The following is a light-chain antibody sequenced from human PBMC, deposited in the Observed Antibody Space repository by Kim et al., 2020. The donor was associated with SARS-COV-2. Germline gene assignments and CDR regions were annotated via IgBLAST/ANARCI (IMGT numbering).Light chain of an antibody. Sequence: SASVGDRGGGACRASPGVHADGNWYEQKPGRAPKLRIYAACSLHSGVPSRFSGGGAGTDFTLTISSLQPDDFATYYCQQSYRASYTVGQGTKLEI. V-gene: IGKV1-39*01. CDR1: PGVHAD. J-gene: IGKJ2*01. CDR2: AAC. CDR3: QQSYRASYT.